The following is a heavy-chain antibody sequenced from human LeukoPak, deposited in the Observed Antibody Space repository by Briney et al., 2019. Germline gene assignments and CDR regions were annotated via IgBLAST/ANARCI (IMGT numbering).Heavy chain of an antibody. Sequence: PSETLSLTCTVSGGSISSSYWSWIRQPPGKGLEWIGYIFYGGSTNYNPSLKSRVTISGDTSKNPLSLKLSSVTAADTAVYYCARHDYYDSSGKIGNDAFDIWGQGTMVTVSS. CDR2: IFYGGST. CDR1: GGSISSSY. CDR3: ARHDYYDSSGKIGNDAFDI. D-gene: IGHD3-22*01. V-gene: IGHV4-59*08. J-gene: IGHJ3*02.